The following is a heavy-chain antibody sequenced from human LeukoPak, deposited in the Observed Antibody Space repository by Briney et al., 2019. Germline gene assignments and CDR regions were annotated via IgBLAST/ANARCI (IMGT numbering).Heavy chain of an antibody. CDR1: GYTFTGYY. D-gene: IGHD3-10*01. J-gene: IGHJ4*02. CDR2: INPNSGGT. CDR3: ARSGAGGVLLWFGAPYYFDY. V-gene: IGHV1-2*02. Sequence: GASVKVSCKASGYTFTGYYMHWVRQAPGQGLEWMGWINPNSGGTNYAQKFQGRVTMTRNTSISTAYMELSSLRSEDTAVYYCARSGAGGVLLWFGAPYYFDYWGQGTLVTVSS.